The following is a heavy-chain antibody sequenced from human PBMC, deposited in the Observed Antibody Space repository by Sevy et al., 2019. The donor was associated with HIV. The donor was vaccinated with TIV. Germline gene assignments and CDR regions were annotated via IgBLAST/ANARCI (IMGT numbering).Heavy chain of an antibody. Sequence: GGSLRLSCAASGFTFSNAWMSWVRQAPGKGLEWVGRIKSKTDGGTTDYAAPVKGRFTISRDDSENTLYLQMNSLKTEDTAVYYCTTEYYYDSSGYLTDYWGQGTLVTVSS. CDR1: GFTFSNAW. D-gene: IGHD3-22*01. CDR3: TTEYYYDSSGYLTDY. J-gene: IGHJ4*02. V-gene: IGHV3-15*01. CDR2: IKSKTDGGTT.